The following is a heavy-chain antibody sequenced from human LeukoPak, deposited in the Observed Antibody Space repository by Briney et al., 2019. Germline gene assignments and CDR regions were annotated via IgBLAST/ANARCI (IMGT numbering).Heavy chain of an antibody. J-gene: IGHJ4*02. V-gene: IGHV4-34*01. CDR3: ARGQRSYDILSGYYMYYFDY. D-gene: IGHD3-9*01. CDR1: GGSFSGYY. CDR2: INHSGST. Sequence: KPSETLSLTRAVYGGSFSGYYWSWIRRPPGKGLEWIGEINHSGSTNYNPSLKSRVTISVDTSKNQFSLKLSSVTAADTAVYYCARGQRSYDILSGYYMYYFDYWGQGTLVTVSS.